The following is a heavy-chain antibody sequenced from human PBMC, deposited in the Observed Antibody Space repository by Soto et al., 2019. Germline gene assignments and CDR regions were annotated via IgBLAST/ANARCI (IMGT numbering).Heavy chain of an antibody. CDR1: GGSFSGYY. V-gene: IGHV4-34*01. J-gene: IGHJ5*02. Sequence: PSETLSLTCAVYGGSFSGYYWSWIRQPPGKGLEWIGEINHSGSTNYNPSLKSRVTISVDTSKNQFSLKLSSVTAADTAVYYCARGGIEARPNWFDPWGQGTLVTVSS. D-gene: IGHD6-6*01. CDR3: ARGGIEARPNWFDP. CDR2: INHSGST.